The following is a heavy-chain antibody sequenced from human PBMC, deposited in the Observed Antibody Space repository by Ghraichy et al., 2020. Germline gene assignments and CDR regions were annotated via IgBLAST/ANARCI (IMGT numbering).Heavy chain of an antibody. CDR1: GGSISNYY. CDR3: ARCGYSYGTGYFFDS. D-gene: IGHD5-18*01. CDR2: IYYTGST. J-gene: IGHJ4*02. V-gene: IGHV4-59*01. Sequence: SETLSLTCTVSGGSISNYYWSWVRQPPGKGLEWIGFIYYTGSTNYNSSLKSRVTISVDTSKNQFSLKLSSVSAADTAGYYCARCGYSYGTGYFFDSWGQGALVTVSS.